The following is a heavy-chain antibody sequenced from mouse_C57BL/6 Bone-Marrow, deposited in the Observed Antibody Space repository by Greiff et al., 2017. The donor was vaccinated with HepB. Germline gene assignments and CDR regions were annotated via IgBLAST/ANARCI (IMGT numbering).Heavy chain of an antibody. D-gene: IGHD2-5*01. CDR2: IDPSDSYT. V-gene: IGHV1-50*01. CDR1: GYTFTSYW. CDR3: ARRYSNYHWYFDV. J-gene: IGHJ1*03. Sequence: QVQLQQPGAELVKPGASVKLSCKASGYTFTSYWMQWVKQRPGQGLEWIGEIDPSDSYTNYNQKFKGKATLTVDTSSSTAYMQLSSLTSEDSAVYYCARRYSNYHWYFDVWGTGTTVTVSS.